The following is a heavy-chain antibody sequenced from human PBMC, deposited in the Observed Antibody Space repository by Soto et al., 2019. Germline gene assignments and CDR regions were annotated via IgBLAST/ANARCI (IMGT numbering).Heavy chain of an antibody. J-gene: IGHJ4*02. CDR2: ISGSGGST. V-gene: IGHV3-23*01. CDR3: AKIPDIVVVVAATVFDY. D-gene: IGHD2-15*01. Sequence: GGSLRLSCAASGFTFSSYAMSWVRQAPGKGLEWVSAISGSGGSTYYAGSVKGRFTISRDNSKNTLYLQMNSLRAEDTAVYYCAKIPDIVVVVAATVFDYWGKGSLVTVAS. CDR1: GFTFSSYA.